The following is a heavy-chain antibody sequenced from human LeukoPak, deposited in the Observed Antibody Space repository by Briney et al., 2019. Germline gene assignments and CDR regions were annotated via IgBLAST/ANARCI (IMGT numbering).Heavy chain of an antibody. J-gene: IGHJ4*02. V-gene: IGHV3-21*01. CDR1: GFTFSSYT. D-gene: IGHD2-2*01. CDR2: ISPTGNSV. Sequence: TAGGSLRLSCAASGFTFSSYTMNWIRQAPGKGLEWISSISPTGNSVYYADSLKGRSTISRDAATNSLYLQMSTLRADDTAMYYCARDSMGESGYAGYWGQGTLVTVSS. CDR3: ARDSMGESGYAGY.